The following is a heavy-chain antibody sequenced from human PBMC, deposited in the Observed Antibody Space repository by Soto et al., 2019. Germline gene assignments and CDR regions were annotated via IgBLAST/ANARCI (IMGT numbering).Heavy chain of an antibody. V-gene: IGHV2-5*02. CDR2: IYWDDDE. CDR1: GFSLTTDGVG. CDR3: AHSRNLITEDAQVGDFDY. J-gene: IGHJ4*02. Sequence: QITLKESGPTLVRPTQTLTLTCSFSGFSLTTDGVGVGWVRQPRGEALEWLALIYWDDDERYSPSLKTRLTITNDPSKNQVVLIMTNMDPVDTATYYCAHSRNLITEDAQVGDFDYWGQGTLVTVSS. D-gene: IGHD3-10*01.